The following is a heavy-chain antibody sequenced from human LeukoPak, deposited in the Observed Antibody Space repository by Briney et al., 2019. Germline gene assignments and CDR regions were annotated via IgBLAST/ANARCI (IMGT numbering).Heavy chain of an antibody. CDR2: IMSGGTT. CDR1: GFTFNNYA. D-gene: IGHD6-13*01. CDR3: AKDLPYSGWAFEI. Sequence: PGGSLRLSCAASGFTFNNYAMSWVRQAPGKGLEWVSLIMSGGTTNYADSVKGRFTISRDKSKGTLHLQMNSLRAEDTAVYYCAKDLPYSGWAFEIWGLGTMVTVSS. V-gene: IGHV3-23*01. J-gene: IGHJ3*02.